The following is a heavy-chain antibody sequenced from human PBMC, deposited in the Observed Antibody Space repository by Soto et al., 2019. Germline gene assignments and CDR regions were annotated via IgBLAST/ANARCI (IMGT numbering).Heavy chain of an antibody. J-gene: IGHJ5*02. Sequence: ASVKVSCKASGHTFTSYDINWVRQATGQGLEWMGWMNPNSGNTGYAQKFQGRVTMTRNTSISTAYMELSSLRSEDTAVYYCARGTVIGCWFDPWGQGTLVTVSS. CDR2: MNPNSGNT. CDR1: GHTFTSYD. CDR3: ARGTVIGCWFDP. V-gene: IGHV1-8*01. D-gene: IGHD4-4*01.